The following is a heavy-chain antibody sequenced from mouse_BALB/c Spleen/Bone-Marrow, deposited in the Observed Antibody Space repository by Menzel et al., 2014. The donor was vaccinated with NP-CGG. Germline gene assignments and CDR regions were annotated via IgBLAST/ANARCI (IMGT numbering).Heavy chain of an antibody. CDR3: ARDKGRVFFDY. V-gene: IGHV7-3*02. Sequence: EVMLVESGGGLVQPGGSLRLSCATSGFTFTDYYMNWVRQPPGKALEWLGFIRNKANGYTTEYSASVKGRSTISRDNSQNILYLQMNTLRAEDSATYYCARDKGRVFFDYWGQGTTLTVSS. CDR2: IRNKANGYTT. J-gene: IGHJ2*01. CDR1: GFTFTDYY.